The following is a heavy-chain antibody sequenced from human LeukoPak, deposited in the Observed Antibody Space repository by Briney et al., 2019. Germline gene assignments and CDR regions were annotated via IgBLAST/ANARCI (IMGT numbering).Heavy chain of an antibody. CDR2: ISSSSSNI. CDR3: ARERSEDGYSI. CDR1: GFTFSSYS. V-gene: IGHV3-21*01. Sequence: GGSPRLSCAASGFTFSSYSMNWVRQAPGKGLEWVSSISSSSSNIYYADSVKGRFTISRDNAKNSPYLQMNSLRAEDTAVYYCARERSEDGYSIWGQGTMVTVSS. J-gene: IGHJ3*02. D-gene: IGHD5-24*01.